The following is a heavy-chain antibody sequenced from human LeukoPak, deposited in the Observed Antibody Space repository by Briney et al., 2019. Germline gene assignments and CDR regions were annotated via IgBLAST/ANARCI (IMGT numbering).Heavy chain of an antibody. D-gene: IGHD6-19*01. Sequence: SETLSLTCAVYGGSFSGYYWSWIRQPPGKGLEWIGEINHSGSTNYNPSLKSRVTISVDTSKNQFSLKLSSVTAADTAVYYCARARIAVAGTPSYYHYYYMDVWGKGTTVTVSS. CDR3: ARARIAVAGTPSYYHYYYMDV. J-gene: IGHJ6*03. CDR1: GGSFSGYY. CDR2: INHSGST. V-gene: IGHV4-34*01.